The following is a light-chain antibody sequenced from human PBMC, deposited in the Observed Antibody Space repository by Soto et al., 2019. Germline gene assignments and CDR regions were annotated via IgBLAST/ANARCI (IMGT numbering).Light chain of an antibody. CDR2: AAS. CDR1: QGISSY. J-gene: IGKJ3*01. Sequence: DIQLTQSPSFLSASVGDRVTITCRASQGISSYLAWYQQKPGKAPKLLIYAASTLQSGVPSRFSGSGSGTEFTLTISSLQPEDFATYYCQQTYSTRFTFGPGTKVDIK. V-gene: IGKV1-9*01. CDR3: QQTYSTRFT.